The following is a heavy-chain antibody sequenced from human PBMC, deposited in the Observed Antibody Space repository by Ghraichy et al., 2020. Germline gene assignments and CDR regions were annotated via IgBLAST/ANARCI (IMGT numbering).Heavy chain of an antibody. Sequence: GGSLRLSCEASGFTFNTYWMNWVRQVPGKGLEWVANIEGDGSEKNYVDSVKGRFTISRDNAKNSVFLQMDSLRVDDMGVYYCAGGSGLLIDYWGQGTLVTCSS. D-gene: IGHD2-21*01. J-gene: IGHJ4*02. CDR2: IEGDGSEK. V-gene: IGHV3-7*04. CDR1: GFTFNTYW. CDR3: AGGSGLLIDY.